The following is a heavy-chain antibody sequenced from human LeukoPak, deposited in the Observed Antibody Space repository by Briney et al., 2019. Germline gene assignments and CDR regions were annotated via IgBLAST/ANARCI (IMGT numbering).Heavy chain of an antibody. CDR3: ARGGYMYGFDY. CDR2: IYYSGST. V-gene: IGHV4-59*12. D-gene: IGHD5-18*01. CDR1: GGSISSDY. Sequence: SETLSLTCNVSGGSISSDYWSWIRQPPGKGLEWIGNIYYSGSTNYNPSIKSRVTISVDTSKNQFSLMLSSVTAADAALYYCARGGYMYGFDYWGQGTPVTVSS. J-gene: IGHJ4*02.